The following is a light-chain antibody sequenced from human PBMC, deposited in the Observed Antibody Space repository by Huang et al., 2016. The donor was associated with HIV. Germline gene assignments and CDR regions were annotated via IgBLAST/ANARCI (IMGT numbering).Light chain of an antibody. CDR2: DAS. Sequence: EIVLTQSPATLSLSPGERATLSCRASQSVSSYLDWDQQKPGQAPRLLIYDASNRSTGIPARFSGSGSGTDCTLTISSLEPEDFAVYYCQQRSNWLYTFGQGTKLEIK. CDR1: QSVSSY. CDR3: QQRSNWLYT. J-gene: IGKJ2*01. V-gene: IGKV3-11*01.